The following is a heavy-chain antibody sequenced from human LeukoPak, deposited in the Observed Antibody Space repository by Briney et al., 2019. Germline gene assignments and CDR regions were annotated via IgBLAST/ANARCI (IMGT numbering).Heavy chain of an antibody. CDR3: ARDLPDTPMVLRLHYGMDV. Sequence: ASVKVSCKASGYTFTGYYIHWVRQAPGQGLEWMGWINPNDGDTNYVQKFQGRVTMTRDTSISIAYMELSRLRSDDSGVYYCARDLPDTPMVLRLHYGMDVWGQGTTVTVSS. D-gene: IGHD3-10*01. CDR1: GYTFTGYY. CDR2: INPNDGDT. V-gene: IGHV1-2*02. J-gene: IGHJ6*02.